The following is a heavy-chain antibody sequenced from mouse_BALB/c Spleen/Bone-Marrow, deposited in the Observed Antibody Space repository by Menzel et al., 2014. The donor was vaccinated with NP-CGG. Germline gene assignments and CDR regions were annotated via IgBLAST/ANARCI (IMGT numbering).Heavy chain of an antibody. Sequence: QVQLQQSGSELVRPGASVKLSCKASGYTFTSYWMHWVRQRPGQGLEWIGNIYPGSGSTNYDEKFKSKATLTVDTSSSTAYMQLSSLTSEDSAVYYCRSNDYAMDYWGQGTSVTVSS. J-gene: IGHJ4*01. V-gene: IGHV1S5*01. CDR3: RSNDYAMDY. CDR1: GYTFTSYW. D-gene: IGHD1-1*01. CDR2: IYPGSGST.